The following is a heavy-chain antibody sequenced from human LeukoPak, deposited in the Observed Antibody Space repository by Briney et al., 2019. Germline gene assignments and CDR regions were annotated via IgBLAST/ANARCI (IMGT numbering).Heavy chain of an antibody. Sequence: ASVKVSCKASGYTFTSYGVSWVRQAPGQGLEWMGWISAYNGKTNYAQKLQGRVTMTKDTSTSTVYMELTSLRTDDTAVYYCARDVHGRNIGDWFDPWGQGTLVTVSS. CDR3: ARDVHGRNIGDWFDP. CDR1: GYTFTSYG. CDR2: ISAYNGKT. V-gene: IGHV1-18*01. D-gene: IGHD2/OR15-2a*01. J-gene: IGHJ5*02.